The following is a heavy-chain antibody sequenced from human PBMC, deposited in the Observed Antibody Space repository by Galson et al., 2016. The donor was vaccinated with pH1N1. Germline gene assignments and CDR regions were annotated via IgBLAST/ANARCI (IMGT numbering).Heavy chain of an antibody. Sequence: CAASGFTFSDYYMSWIRQAPGKGLEWVSYISSSGSTKYYADSVKGRFTISRDNAKNSLYLQMTSVTAADTAVYYCASPGAGEGIEVAGSEGLFTYWGQGTTVIVSS. D-gene: IGHD6-19*01. CDR2: ISSSGSTK. V-gene: IGHV3-11*01. CDR3: ASPGAGEGIEVAGSEGLFTY. CDR1: GFTFSDYY. J-gene: IGHJ4*02.